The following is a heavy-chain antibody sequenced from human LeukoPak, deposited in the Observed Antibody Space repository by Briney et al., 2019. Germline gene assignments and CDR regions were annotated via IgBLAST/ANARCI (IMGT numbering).Heavy chain of an antibody. D-gene: IGHD2-2*01. V-gene: IGHV1-8*01. J-gene: IGHJ5*02. CDR2: MNPNSGNT. Sequence: ASVKVSCTASGYTFTSYDINWVRQAPGQGLEWMGWMNPNSGNTGYAQKFQGRVTMTRNTSISTAYMELSSLRSEDTAVYYCARASWYCSSTSCYLDWFDPWGQGTLVTVSS. CDR3: ARASWYCSSTSCYLDWFDP. CDR1: GYTFTSYD.